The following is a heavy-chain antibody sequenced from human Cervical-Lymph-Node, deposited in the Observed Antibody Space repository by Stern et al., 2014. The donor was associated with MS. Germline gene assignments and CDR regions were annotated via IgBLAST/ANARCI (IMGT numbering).Heavy chain of an antibody. CDR2: ITPLFGTA. Sequence: QMQLVQSGAEVKKPGSSVKVSCKASGNAFTNFDIGWVRQAPGQGPEWSGGITPLFGTANYAQRFQGRVTFTADESTSTTYMELSSLRSEDTAVYFCARHQGGLAAYWGQGTLVTVSS. V-gene: IGHV1-69*01. CDR1: GNAFTNFD. CDR3: ARHQGGLAAY. D-gene: IGHD6-13*01. J-gene: IGHJ4*02.